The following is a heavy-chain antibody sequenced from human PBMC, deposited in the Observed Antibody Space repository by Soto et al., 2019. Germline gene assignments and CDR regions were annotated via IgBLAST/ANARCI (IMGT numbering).Heavy chain of an antibody. V-gene: IGHV3-30*18. CDR1: GFTFSSYG. D-gene: IGHD3-22*01. CDR3: AKDISYDSTTADY. J-gene: IGHJ4*02. CDR2: ISYDGSNK. Sequence: GGSLRLSCAASGFTFSSYGMHWVRQAPGKGLEWVAVISYDGSNKYYADSVKGRFTISRDNSKNTLYLQMNSLRAEDTAVYYCAKDISYDSTTADYWGQGTLVTVSS.